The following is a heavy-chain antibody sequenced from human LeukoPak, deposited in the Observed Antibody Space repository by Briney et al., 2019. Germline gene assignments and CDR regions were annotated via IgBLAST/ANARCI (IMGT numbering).Heavy chain of an antibody. V-gene: IGHV1-46*01. Sequence: ASVKVSCKASGYTFTSYYMHWVRQAPGQGLEWMGLINPTGGSTGYAQKFQGRVTMTRDMSTSTDYMELSSLRFDDTALYYCARDDEEFGELSWFDPWGQGTLVTVSS. CDR3: ARDDEEFGELSWFDP. D-gene: IGHD3-10*01. CDR2: INPTGGST. J-gene: IGHJ5*02. CDR1: GYTFTSYY.